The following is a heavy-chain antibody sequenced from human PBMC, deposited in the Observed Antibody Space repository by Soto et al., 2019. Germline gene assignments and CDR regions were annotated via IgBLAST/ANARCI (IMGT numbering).Heavy chain of an antibody. Sequence: GGSLRLSCAASGFTFSSYAMSWVRQAPGKGLEWVSAISGSGGSTYYTDSVKGRFTISRDNSKNTLYLQMNSLRAEDTAVYYCAKSLSDWIDAFDIWGQGTMVTVSS. D-gene: IGHD1-1*01. V-gene: IGHV3-23*01. CDR3: AKSLSDWIDAFDI. J-gene: IGHJ3*02. CDR2: ISGSGGST. CDR1: GFTFSSYA.